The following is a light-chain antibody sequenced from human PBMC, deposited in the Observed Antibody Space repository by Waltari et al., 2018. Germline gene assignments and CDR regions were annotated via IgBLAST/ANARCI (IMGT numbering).Light chain of an antibody. CDR3: QQFYKTPPA. CDR2: WAS. Sequence: DMVMTQSTDSLVLSLGERATINCTSSQSVLYSSNNKNYLAWYQQRTGQPPRLLIYWASTRVSGVPDRFSGSGSGTDFTLTISSLQAEDVAVYYCQQFYKTPPAFGQGTKVDLK. V-gene: IGKV4-1*01. CDR1: QSVLYSSNNKNY. J-gene: IGKJ1*01.